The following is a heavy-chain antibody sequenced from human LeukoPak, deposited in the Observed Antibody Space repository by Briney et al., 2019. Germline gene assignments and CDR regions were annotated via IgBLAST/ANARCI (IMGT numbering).Heavy chain of an antibody. CDR2: INHSGST. CDR3: ARVPRGYSSGWSRWGWFDP. Sequence: KPSETLSLTCAVYGGSFSGYYWSWIRQPPGKGLEWIGEINHSGSTNYNPSLKSRVTISVDTSKNQFSLKLSSVTAADTAVYYCARVPRGYSSGWSRWGWFDPWGQGTLVTVSS. CDR1: GGSFSGYY. D-gene: IGHD6-19*01. J-gene: IGHJ5*02. V-gene: IGHV4-34*01.